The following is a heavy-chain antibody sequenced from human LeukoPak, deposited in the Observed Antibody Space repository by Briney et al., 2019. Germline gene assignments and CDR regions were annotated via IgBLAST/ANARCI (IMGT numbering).Heavy chain of an antibody. CDR1: GFYFSGST. J-gene: IGHJ6*03. CDR3: AKDAAGAVNSRWSNYTDI. V-gene: IGHV3-23*01. Sequence: GGSLTLSCEASGFYFSGSTMNWVRQAPGKGLEWIAVISISGGNFFYADSVKGRCTISRDNSKNTLSLQLNSLRVDDTAVYYCAKDAAGAVNSRWSNYTDIWGKGTRVIVS. D-gene: IGHD6-19*01. CDR2: ISISGGNF.